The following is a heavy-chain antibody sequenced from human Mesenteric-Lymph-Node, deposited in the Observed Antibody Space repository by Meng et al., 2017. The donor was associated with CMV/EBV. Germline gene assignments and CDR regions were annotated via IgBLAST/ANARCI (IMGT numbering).Heavy chain of an antibody. CDR2: IYWNDDK. J-gene: IGHJ4*02. Sequence: GFSLSTSGVGVGWIRQSPGKAVEWLALIYWNDDKRYSPSLKSRLTITKDTSKNQVVLTMTNMDPVDTATYYCAHYDFWSGYSYYFDYWGQGTLVTVSS. CDR3: AHYDFWSGYSYYFDY. CDR1: GFSLSTSGVG. D-gene: IGHD3-3*01. V-gene: IGHV2-5*01.